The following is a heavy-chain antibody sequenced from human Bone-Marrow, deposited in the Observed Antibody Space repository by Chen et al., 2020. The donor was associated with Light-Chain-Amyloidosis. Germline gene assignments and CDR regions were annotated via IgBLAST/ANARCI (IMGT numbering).Heavy chain of an antibody. CDR1: GFTLSSYA. V-gene: IGHV3-30*02. CDR3: AKGHVVLEAAPCDY. D-gene: IGHD2-15*01. J-gene: IGHJ4*02. CDR2: IRYDGSNK. Sequence: QVQLVESGGGVVQPGRSLRLSCAASGFTLSSYAIHWVRQAPGKGLEWVAFIRYDGSNKYYADSVKGRFTISRDNVNNSLYLQMNSLRAEDTALYYCAKGHVVLEAAPCDYWGQGTLVTVSS.